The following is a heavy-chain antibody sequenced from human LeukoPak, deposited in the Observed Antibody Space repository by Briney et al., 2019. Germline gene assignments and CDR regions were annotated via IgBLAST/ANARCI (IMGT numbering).Heavy chain of an antibody. J-gene: IGHJ4*02. D-gene: IGHD4-17*01. CDR2: ISGSGGST. CDR1: GFTFSSYA. V-gene: IGHV3-23*01. CDR3: AKSLPDYGDPEPDY. Sequence: PGGSLRLSCAGSGFTFSSYAMSWVRQAPGKGLEWVSAISGSGGSTYYADSVKGRFTISRDNSKNTLYLQMNSLRAEDTAVYYCAKSLPDYGDPEPDYWGQGTLVTVSS.